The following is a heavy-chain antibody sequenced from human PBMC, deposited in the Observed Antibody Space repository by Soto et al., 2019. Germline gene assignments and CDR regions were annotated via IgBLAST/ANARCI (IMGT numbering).Heavy chain of an antibody. J-gene: IGHJ3*02. V-gene: IGHV1-69*05. Sequence: ASVKVSCKASGGTFSSYAISWVRQAPGQGLEWMGGIIPIFGTANYAQKFQGRVTMTRNASISTAYMELSSLRSEDTAVYYCARGGIVLMVYAIRRQSVNAFDIWGQGTMVTVSS. CDR1: GGTFSSYA. CDR3: ARGGIVLMVYAIRRQSVNAFDI. CDR2: IIPIFGTA. D-gene: IGHD2-8*01.